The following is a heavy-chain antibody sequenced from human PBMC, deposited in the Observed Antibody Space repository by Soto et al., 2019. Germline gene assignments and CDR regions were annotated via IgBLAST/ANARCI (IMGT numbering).Heavy chain of an antibody. CDR1: GGTFSSYA. Sequence: QVQLVQSGAEVKKPGSSVKVSCKASGGTFSSYAISWVRQAPGQGLEWMGGIIPIFGTANYAQKFQGRVTITADESTSTAYMELSSLRSEDTAVYYCARGRYYDFVGDYYYGMDVWGQGTTVTVSS. CDR2: IIPIFGTA. D-gene: IGHD3-3*01. J-gene: IGHJ6*02. CDR3: ARGRYYDFVGDYYYGMDV. V-gene: IGHV1-69*12.